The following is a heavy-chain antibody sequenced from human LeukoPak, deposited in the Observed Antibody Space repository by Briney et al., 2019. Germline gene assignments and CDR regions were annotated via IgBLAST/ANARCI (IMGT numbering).Heavy chain of an antibody. CDR2: ISSSGRTI. J-gene: IGHJ3*02. V-gene: IGHV3-11*01. CDR3: ARVGGRIAARGAFDI. Sequence: TGGSLRLSCAASGFSFSDYYMSWIRQAPGKGLDWVSYISSSGRTIYYADSVKGRFTISRDNTKNSLYLQMNSLRAEDTAVYYCARVGGRIAARGAFDIWGQGTMVTVSS. D-gene: IGHD6-13*01. CDR1: GFSFSDYY.